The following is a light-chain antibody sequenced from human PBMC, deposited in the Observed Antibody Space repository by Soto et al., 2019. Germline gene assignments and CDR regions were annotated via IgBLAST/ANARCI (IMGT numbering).Light chain of an antibody. Sequence: DIQVTQSPSSLSASVGDRVTITCRASQSISIYLNWYQQKPGKAPKLLIYAAFSLQSGVPSRFSGSGSWTDFTLTISSLQPEDFATYYCQQSYITPPITFGQGTRLEIK. CDR1: QSISIY. J-gene: IGKJ5*01. CDR3: QQSYITPPIT. V-gene: IGKV1-39*01. CDR2: AAF.